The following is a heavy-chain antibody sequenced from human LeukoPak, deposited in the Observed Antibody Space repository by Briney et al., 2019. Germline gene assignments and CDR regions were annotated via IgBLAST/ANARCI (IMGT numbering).Heavy chain of an antibody. J-gene: IGHJ4*02. CDR1: GYTFISYG. D-gene: IGHD3-22*01. V-gene: IGHV1-18*01. CDR2: ISPYNGKT. CDR3: ARDCDRSGYYCY. Sequence: ASVKVSCKASGYTFISYGISWVRQAPGQGLEWMGWISPYNGKTNYAQKLQGRVTMTTDTSTSTAYMEVRSLRSDDTAVYYCARDCDRSGYYCYWGQGTLVTVSS.